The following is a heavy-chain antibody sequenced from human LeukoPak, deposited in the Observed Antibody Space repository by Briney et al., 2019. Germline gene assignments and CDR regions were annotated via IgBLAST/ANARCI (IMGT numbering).Heavy chain of an antibody. CDR3: TTALNFDILTGLYQPIAAFDV. Sequence: AGGSLRLSCAASGFTFSSYSMNWVRQAPGKGLEWVSCISSSSTYKYYADSIKGRFTISRDNAKNSLYLQMNSLRAEDTAVYYCTTALNFDILTGLYQPIAAFDVWGQGTLVTVSS. D-gene: IGHD3-9*01. CDR2: ISSSSTYK. V-gene: IGHV3-21*01. CDR1: GFTFSSYS. J-gene: IGHJ3*01.